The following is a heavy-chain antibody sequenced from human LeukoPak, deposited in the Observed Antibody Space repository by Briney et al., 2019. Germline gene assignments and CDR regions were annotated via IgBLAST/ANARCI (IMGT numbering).Heavy chain of an antibody. D-gene: IGHD5-18*01. V-gene: IGHV1-2*06. Sequence: ASVKVSCKASGDTFTGFYMHWVRQAPGQGLEWMGRINPNSGDTNYAQKFQGRFTMTRDTSITTAYMELSRLRSDDTTVYYCASDSGYSYGDIDFWGQGTLVTVSS. CDR3: ASDSGYSYGDIDF. CDR1: GDTFTGFY. CDR2: INPNSGDT. J-gene: IGHJ4*02.